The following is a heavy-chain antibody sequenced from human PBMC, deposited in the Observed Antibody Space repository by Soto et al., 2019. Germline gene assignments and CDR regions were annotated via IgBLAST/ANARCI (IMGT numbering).Heavy chain of an antibody. Sequence: ASMKCSCKASGYNFVDHYKYRLRQTSGQGFGRLVYIDSQNGVEKRSANFKYRVILTSGTSIATVFMQLTNLRSDESALYYCERAPLIIAHITNSAEASPGVLDYWGQGTPATVSS. V-gene: IGHV1-2*02. CDR3: ERAPLIIAHITNSAEASPGVLDY. CDR2: IDSQNGVE. CDR1: GYNFVDHY. D-gene: IGHD6-25*01. J-gene: IGHJ4*02.